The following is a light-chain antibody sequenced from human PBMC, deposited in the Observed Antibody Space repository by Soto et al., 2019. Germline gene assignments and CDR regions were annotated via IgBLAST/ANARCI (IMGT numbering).Light chain of an antibody. Sequence: PGDRATLSCWASQSLRSRYLAWYQRKPGQAPRLLMFGASRRATGIPDRFNGSGSGTDFILTISRLEPEDVAVYYCQQHGTSPYTFGQGTVLEIK. V-gene: IGKV3-20*01. CDR3: QQHGTSPYT. J-gene: IGKJ2*01. CDR1: QSLRSRY. CDR2: GAS.